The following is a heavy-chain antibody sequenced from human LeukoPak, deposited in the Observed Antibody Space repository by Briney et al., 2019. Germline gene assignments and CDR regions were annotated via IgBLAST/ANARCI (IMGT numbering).Heavy chain of an antibody. CDR1: GFTFSNYA. CDR2: ITSNGGST. V-gene: IGHV3-23*01. Sequence: PGGSLRLSCAASGFTFSNYAMSWVRQAPGKGLEWVSAITSNGGSTYYADSVKGRFTISRDNSKNTLYLQMSSLRAEDTAVFYCAKDGWGQNYYYYMDVWGRGTTVTVSS. CDR3: AKDGWGQNYYYYMDV. J-gene: IGHJ6*03. D-gene: IGHD6-19*01.